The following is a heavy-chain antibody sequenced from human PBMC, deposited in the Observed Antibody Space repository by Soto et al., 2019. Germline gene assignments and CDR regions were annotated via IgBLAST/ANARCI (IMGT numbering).Heavy chain of an antibody. Sequence: PSETLSLTCIVSGGSISSSSFYWGWIRQPPGKGLEWIGNIYYSGSTNYNPSLESRVTISVDTSKNQFSLRLSSVTAADTAVYYCARFRMYHYDSSGYYNWDYWGQGTLVTVSS. D-gene: IGHD3-22*01. CDR2: IYYSGST. CDR1: GGSISSSSFY. V-gene: IGHV4-39*01. J-gene: IGHJ4*02. CDR3: ARFRMYHYDSSGYYNWDY.